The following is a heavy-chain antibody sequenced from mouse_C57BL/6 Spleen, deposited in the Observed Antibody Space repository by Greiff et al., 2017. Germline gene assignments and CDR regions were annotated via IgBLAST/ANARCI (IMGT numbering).Heavy chain of an antibody. V-gene: IGHV1-81*01. D-gene: IGHD2-3*01. J-gene: IGHJ3*01. CDR3: ARCDDGYYAY. Sequence: VQLQQSGAELARPGASVKLSCKASGYTFTSYGISWVKQRTGQGLEWIGEIYPRSGNTYYNEKVKGKATRTADKSSSTAYMELRSLTSEDSAVYFCARCDDGYYAYWGQGTLVTVSA. CDR2: IYPRSGNT. CDR1: GYTFTSYG.